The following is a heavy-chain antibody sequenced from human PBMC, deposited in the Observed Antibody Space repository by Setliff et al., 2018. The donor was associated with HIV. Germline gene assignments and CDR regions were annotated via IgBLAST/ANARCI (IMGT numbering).Heavy chain of an antibody. V-gene: IGHV1-2*04. CDR3: ARKRVGFDGIDV. J-gene: IGHJ6*02. Sequence: ASVKVSCKASGYTFTAYNIQWVRQAPGQGLEWVGWINPNTGDTSYAENLQGWVTLTRDTSISTAYLEVRSDDTAVHYCARKRVGFDGIDVWGQGTTVTVSS. CDR1: GYTFTAYN. CDR2: INPNTGDT. D-gene: IGHD1-26*01.